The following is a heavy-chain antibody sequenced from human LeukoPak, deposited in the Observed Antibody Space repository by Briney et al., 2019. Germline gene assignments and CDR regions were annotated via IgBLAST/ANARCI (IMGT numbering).Heavy chain of an antibody. CDR3: ARVEYSYGCVDY. V-gene: IGHV1-2*02. CDR2: INPNSGGT. J-gene: IGHJ4*02. D-gene: IGHD5-18*01. Sequence: GASVKVSCKASGYTFTGYYMHWVRQAPGQRLEWMGWINPNSGGTNYAQKFQGRVTMTRDTSISTAYMELSRLRSDDTAVYYCARVEYSYGCVDYWGQGTPVTVSS. CDR1: GYTFTGYY.